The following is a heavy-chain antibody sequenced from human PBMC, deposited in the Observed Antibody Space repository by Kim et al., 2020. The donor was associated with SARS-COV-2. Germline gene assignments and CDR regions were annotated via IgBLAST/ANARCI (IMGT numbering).Heavy chain of an antibody. V-gene: IGHV3-15*01. CDR1: GIPFSNAW. D-gene: IGHD2-2*01. CDR2: IKSKSDGGTA. CDR3: TTVSMR. Sequence: GGSLRLSCAVSGIPFSNAWFNWVRQAPGKGLEWVGRIKSKSDGGTADLAAPVKDRFAISRDDSKNTMYLLINRLRTDDSAVYYCTTVSMRWGQGTLGTVS. J-gene: IGHJ4*02.